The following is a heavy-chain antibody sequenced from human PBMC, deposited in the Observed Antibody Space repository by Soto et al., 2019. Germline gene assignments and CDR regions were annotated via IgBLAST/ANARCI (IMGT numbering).Heavy chain of an antibody. Sequence: PSETLSLTCTVSGGPISSYYWSWIRQPAGKGLEWIGRIYTSGSTNYNPSLKSRVTMSVDTSKNQFSLKLSSVTAADTAVYYCARDRLPDYGDYDYLDYWGQGTLVTVS. CDR3: ARDRLPDYGDYDYLDY. D-gene: IGHD4-17*01. CDR2: IYTSGST. V-gene: IGHV4-4*07. CDR1: GGPISSYY. J-gene: IGHJ4*02.